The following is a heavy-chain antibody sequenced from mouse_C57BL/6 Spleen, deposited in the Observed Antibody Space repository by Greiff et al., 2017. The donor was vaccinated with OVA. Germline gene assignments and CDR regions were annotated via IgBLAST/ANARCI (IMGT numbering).Heavy chain of an antibody. J-gene: IGHJ4*01. V-gene: IGHV1-82*01. Sequence: QVQLQQSGPELVKPGASVKISCKASGYAFSSSWMNWVKQRPGKGLEWIGRICPGDGDTNYNGKFKGKATLTADKSSSTAYMQLSSLTSEDSAVYFCANYNGDYAMDYWGQGTSVTVSS. D-gene: IGHD2-12*01. CDR2: ICPGDGDT. CDR3: ANYNGDYAMDY. CDR1: GYAFSSSW.